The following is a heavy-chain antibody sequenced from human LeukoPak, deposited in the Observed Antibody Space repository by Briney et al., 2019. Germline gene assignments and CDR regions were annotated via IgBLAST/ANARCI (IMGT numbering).Heavy chain of an antibody. D-gene: IGHD6-13*01. J-gene: IGHJ4*02. CDR2: INPSGGSA. CDR3: AREGVAATGLDY. V-gene: IGHV1-46*01. CDR1: GYTFSIYN. Sequence: ASVKVSCKASGYTFSIYNMHWVRQAPGQGLEWMGIINPSGGSASDAQKFQGRLTMTRDMSTSTLYMELSSLRSEDTAVYYCAREGVAATGLDYWGQGTLVTVSP.